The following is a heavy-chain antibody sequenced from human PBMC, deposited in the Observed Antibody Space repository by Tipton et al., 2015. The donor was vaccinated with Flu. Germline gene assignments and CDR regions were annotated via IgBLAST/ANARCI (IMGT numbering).Heavy chain of an antibody. CDR1: GASIRSYY. D-gene: IGHD3-22*01. Sequence: TLSLTCTVSGASIRSYYWSWIRQPPGKGLEWIGYIYYSGITNYNPSLKSRVTISIDTSKNQFSLRLSSVTAADTAVYYCARRLSSVIWSEGFDFWGQGSLVTVSS. CDR3: ARRLSSVIWSEGFDF. J-gene: IGHJ4*02. V-gene: IGHV4-59*08. CDR2: IYYSGIT.